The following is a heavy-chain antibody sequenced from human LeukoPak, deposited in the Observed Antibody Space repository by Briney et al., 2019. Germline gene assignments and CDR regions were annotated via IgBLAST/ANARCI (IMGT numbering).Heavy chain of an antibody. CDR2: IYYSGST. CDR1: GGSISSYY. Sequence: SETLSLTCTVSGGSISSYYWSWIRQPLGKGLEWIGYIYYSGSTNYNPSLKSRVTISVDTSKNQFSLKLSSVTAADTAVYYCARGEQNYYGMDVWGQGTTVTVSS. CDR3: ARGEQNYYGMDV. J-gene: IGHJ6*02. D-gene: IGHD1/OR15-1a*01. V-gene: IGHV4-59*01.